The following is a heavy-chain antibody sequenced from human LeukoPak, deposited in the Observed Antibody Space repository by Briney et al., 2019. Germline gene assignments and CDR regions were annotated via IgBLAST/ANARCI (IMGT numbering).Heavy chain of an antibody. CDR3: ARDSAAMGYYYALDV. CDR2: IYYSGST. D-gene: IGHD2-2*01. V-gene: IGHV4-39*07. CDR1: GGSISSSNYY. Sequence: KPSETLSLTCNVSGGSISSSNYYWAWIRQPPGKGLEWIGSIYYSGSTYYNPSLKSRVSISVDTSKNQFSLVLTSVSAADTAVFYCARDSAAMGYYYALDVWGQGTTVTVSS. J-gene: IGHJ6*02.